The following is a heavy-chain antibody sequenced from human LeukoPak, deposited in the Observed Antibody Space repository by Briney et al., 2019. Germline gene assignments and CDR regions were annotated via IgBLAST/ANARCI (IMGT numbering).Heavy chain of an antibody. CDR3: ARAVVVVAATILYNWFDP. J-gene: IGHJ5*02. Sequence: ASVKVSCKASGFTFPSSAVQWVRLARGQRLEWMGWINPNSGGTNYAQKFQGRVTMTRDTSISTAYMELSRLRSDDTAVYYCARAVVVVAATILYNWFDPWGQGTLVTVSS. D-gene: IGHD2-15*01. V-gene: IGHV1-2*02. CDR2: INPNSGGT. CDR1: GFTFPSSA.